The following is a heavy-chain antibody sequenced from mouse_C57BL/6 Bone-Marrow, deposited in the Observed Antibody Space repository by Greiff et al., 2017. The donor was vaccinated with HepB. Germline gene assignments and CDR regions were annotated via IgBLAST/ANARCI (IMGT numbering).Heavy chain of an antibody. CDR3: ARDYYGSSARDY. CDR1: GFTFSSYG. J-gene: IGHJ2*01. V-gene: IGHV5-6*01. D-gene: IGHD1-1*01. Sequence: EVQLVESGGDLVKPGGSLKLSCAASGFTFSSYGMSWVRQTPDKRLEWVATISSGGSYTYYPDSVKGRFTISRDNAKNTLYLQMSSLKSEDTAMYYCARDYYGSSARDYWGQGTTLTVSS. CDR2: ISSGGSYT.